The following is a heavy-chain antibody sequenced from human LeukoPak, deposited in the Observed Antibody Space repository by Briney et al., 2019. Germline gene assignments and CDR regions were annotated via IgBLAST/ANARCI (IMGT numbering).Heavy chain of an antibody. Sequence: GASVKVSCKASGGTFSSYAISWVRQAPGQGLEWMGGIIPIFGTANYAQKFQGRVTITADESTSTAYMELSRLRSEDTAVYYCARGWDSSGQIPFFYWGQGTLVTVSS. J-gene: IGHJ4*02. CDR3: ARGWDSSGQIPFFY. D-gene: IGHD3-22*01. CDR2: IIPIFGTA. CDR1: GGTFSSYA. V-gene: IGHV1-69*13.